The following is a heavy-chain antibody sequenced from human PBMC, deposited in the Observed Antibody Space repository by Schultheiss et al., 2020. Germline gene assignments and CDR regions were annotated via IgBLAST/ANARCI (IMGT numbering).Heavy chain of an antibody. CDR3: AKTGPVAVRMHYFDY. Sequence: GGSLRLSCAASGFTFSSYSMNWVRQAPGKGLEWVSYISSSGSTIYYADSVKGRFTISRDNAKNSLYLQMNSLRAEDTAVYYCAKTGPVAVRMHYFDYWGQGTLVTVSS. D-gene: IGHD6-6*01. J-gene: IGHJ4*02. CDR1: GFTFSSYS. V-gene: IGHV3-48*04. CDR2: ISSSGSTI.